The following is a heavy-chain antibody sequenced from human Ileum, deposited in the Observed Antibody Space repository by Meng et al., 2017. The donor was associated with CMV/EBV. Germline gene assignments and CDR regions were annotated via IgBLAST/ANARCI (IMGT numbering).Heavy chain of an antibody. CDR3: ARPAYSSSTFGYHGMDV. D-gene: IGHD6-6*01. J-gene: IGHJ6*02. Sequence: GESLKISCKGSGYSFTSYWIGWVRQRPGKGLEWMGIIYPGDPDTRYSPSFQGQVTISADKSISTAYLQWSSLKASDTAMYYCARPAYSSSTFGYHGMDVWGQGTTVTVSS. CDR1: GYSFTSYW. V-gene: IGHV5-51*01. CDR2: IYPGDPDT.